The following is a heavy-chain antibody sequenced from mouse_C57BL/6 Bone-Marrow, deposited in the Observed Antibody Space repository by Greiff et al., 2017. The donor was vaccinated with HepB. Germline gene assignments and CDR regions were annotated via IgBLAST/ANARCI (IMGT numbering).Heavy chain of an antibody. J-gene: IGHJ4*01. Sequence: VQLQQSDAELVKPGASVKISCKVSGYTFTDHTIHWMKQRPEQGLEWIGYIYPRDGSTKYNEKFKGKATLTVDTSSSTAYMQLSSLTSEDSAVYYCARGGVYYAMDYWGQGTSVTVSS. CDR3: ARGGVYYAMDY. CDR2: IYPRDGST. V-gene: IGHV1-78*01. CDR1: GYTFTDHT.